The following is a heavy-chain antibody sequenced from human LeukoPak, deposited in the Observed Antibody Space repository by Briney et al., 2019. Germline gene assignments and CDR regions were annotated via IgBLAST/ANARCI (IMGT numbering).Heavy chain of an antibody. J-gene: IGHJ4*02. CDR2: IYYSGST. D-gene: IGHD4-17*01. CDR1: GGSISSSSYY. Sequence: SETLSLTCTVSGGSISSSSYYWGWIRQPPGKGLEWIGSIYYSGSTYYNPSLKSRVTISVDTSKNQFSLKLSSVTAADTAVYYCARGTSTVTWIYFDYWGQGTLVTVSS. CDR3: ARGTSTVTWIYFDY. V-gene: IGHV4-39*07.